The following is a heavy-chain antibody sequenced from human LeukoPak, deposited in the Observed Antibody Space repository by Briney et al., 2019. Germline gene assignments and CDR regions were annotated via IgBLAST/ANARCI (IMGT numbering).Heavy chain of an antibody. V-gene: IGHV4-39*01. D-gene: IGHD3-3*01. CDR2: IYYSGST. CDR1: GGSISSSSYY. Sequence: PSETLSLTCTVSGGSISSSSYYWGWIRQPPGKGLEWIGSIYYSGSTYYNPSLKSRVTISVDTSKNQLSLKLSSVTAADTAVYYCARQYHDFWSGYYQVCDYWGQGTLVTVSS. J-gene: IGHJ4*02. CDR3: ARQYHDFWSGYYQVCDY.